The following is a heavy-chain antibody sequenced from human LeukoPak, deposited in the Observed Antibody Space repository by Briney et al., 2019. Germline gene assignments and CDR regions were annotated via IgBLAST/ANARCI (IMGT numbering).Heavy chain of an antibody. Sequence: PSETLSLTCTVSDYSISSPYYWGWIRQPPGKGLEWIGNFFRSGSTFYNPSLKSRVTISVDTSKNQFSLKLSSVTAADTAVYYCARGGDDYLFRYFDHWGQGTLVTVSS. CDR3: ARGGDDYLFRYFDH. J-gene: IGHJ4*02. CDR2: FFRSGST. V-gene: IGHV4-38-2*02. CDR1: DYSISSPYY. D-gene: IGHD2/OR15-2a*01.